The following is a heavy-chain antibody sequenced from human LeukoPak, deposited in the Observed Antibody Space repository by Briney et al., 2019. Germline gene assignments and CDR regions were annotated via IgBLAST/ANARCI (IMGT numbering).Heavy chain of an antibody. V-gene: IGHV5-51*01. D-gene: IGHD6-19*01. Sequence: GESLKISCKGSGYSFTSYWIGWVRQMPGKGLEWMGIIYPLDSDTKYSPSFQGRVTISADKSINTAYLQWNNLKTSDTAIYYCARLQWLGYFDYWGQGTLVTVSS. CDR2: IYPLDSDT. CDR1: GYSFTSYW. J-gene: IGHJ4*02. CDR3: ARLQWLGYFDY.